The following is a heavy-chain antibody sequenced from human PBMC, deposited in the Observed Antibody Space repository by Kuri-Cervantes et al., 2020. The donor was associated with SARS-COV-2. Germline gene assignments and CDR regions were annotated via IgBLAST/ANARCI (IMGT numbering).Heavy chain of an antibody. CDR1: GGSLSYYY. V-gene: IGHV4-34*01. Sequence: GSLRLSCEVYGGSLSYYYWSWVRQPPGKGLEWIGEINHSGSTNYNPSLKSRVTISGDTSKNQFSLKLSSVTAADTAVYYCARAELGLGWFFDLWGRGTLGTVSS. J-gene: IGHJ2*01. CDR3: ARAELGLGWFFDL. CDR2: INHSGST. D-gene: IGHD6-13*01.